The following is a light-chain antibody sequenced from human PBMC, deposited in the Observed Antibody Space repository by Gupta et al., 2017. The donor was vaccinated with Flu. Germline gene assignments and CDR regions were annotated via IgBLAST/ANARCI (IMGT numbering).Light chain of an antibody. J-gene: IGLJ3*02. Sequence: VTISCSGSTTNIGDGYDVHWYQQLPGAAPRLLLYSNTNRPTGFPGRFSGSKSGTSGSLSITGLQAEDEADYFCQSYDSSLKTRVFGGGTKLTVL. CDR3: QSYDSSLKTRV. CDR1: TTNIGDGYD. CDR2: SNT. V-gene: IGLV1-40*01.